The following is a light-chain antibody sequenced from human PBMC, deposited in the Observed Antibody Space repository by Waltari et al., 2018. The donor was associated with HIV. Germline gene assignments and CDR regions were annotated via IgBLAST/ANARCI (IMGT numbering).Light chain of an antibody. J-gene: IGKJ2*01. Sequence: DLQMTQSPSSLSASFGDRVTITCQASQDITNYLNWYQQKPGKAPKLLIYDASNLEIGVPSRFSGSGSGTDFTFTISSLQPEDIATYYCQQYDNLPPYTFGQGTKLEIK. CDR3: QQYDNLPPYT. V-gene: IGKV1-33*01. CDR2: DAS. CDR1: QDITNY.